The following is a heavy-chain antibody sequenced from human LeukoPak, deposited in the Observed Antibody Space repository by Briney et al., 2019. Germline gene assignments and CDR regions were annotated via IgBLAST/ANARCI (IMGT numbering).Heavy chain of an antibody. D-gene: IGHD2-2*01. V-gene: IGHV4-30-4*02. Sequence: PSETLSLTCTVSGGSISSGDYYWSWIRQPPGKGLEWIGYIYHSGSTYYNPSLKSRVTISVDRSKNQFSLKLSSVTAADTAVYYCARGGGRGGDSCSSTSCYDYYYYGMDVWGQGTTVTVSS. CDR3: ARGGGRGGDSCSSTSCYDYYYYGMDV. J-gene: IGHJ6*02. CDR2: IYHSGST. CDR1: GGSISSGDYY.